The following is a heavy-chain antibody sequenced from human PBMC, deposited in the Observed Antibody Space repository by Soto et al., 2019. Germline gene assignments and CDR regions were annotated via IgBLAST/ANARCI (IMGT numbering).Heavy chain of an antibody. D-gene: IGHD5-18*01. CDR2: ISAYNGNT. V-gene: IGHV1-18*01. CDR1: GYTFTSYG. J-gene: IGHJ4*02. Sequence: GASVKVSCKASGYTFTSYGISWVRQAPGQGLEWMGWISAYNGNTNYAQKLQGRVTMTTDTSTSTAYMELRSLTVEDTAIYYCASLDTARIQIAGYWGQGIQVTVSS. CDR3: ASLDTARIQIAGY.